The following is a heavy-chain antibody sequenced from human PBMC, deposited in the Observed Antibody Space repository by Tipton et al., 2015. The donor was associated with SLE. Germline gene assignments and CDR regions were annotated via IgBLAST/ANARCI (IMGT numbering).Heavy chain of an antibody. J-gene: IGHJ3*02. CDR2: IYDSGSP. CDR1: GASISSYY. D-gene: IGHD4-17*01. V-gene: IGHV4-59*01. Sequence: TLSLTCTVSGASISSYYWSWIRQPPGKGLEWIGNIYDSGSPNYNPSLKSRVTISVDTSKNQFSLKLRSVTAADTALYYCARDRDGDDRDVLDIWGQGTLVTVSS. CDR3: ARDRDGDDRDVLDI.